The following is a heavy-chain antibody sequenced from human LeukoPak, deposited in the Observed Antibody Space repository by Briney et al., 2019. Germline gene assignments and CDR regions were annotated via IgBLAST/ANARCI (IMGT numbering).Heavy chain of an antibody. Sequence: KPSETLSLTCTVSGGSISSGGYYWSWIRQHPGKGLEWIGYIYYSGSTYYNPSLKSRVTISGDTSKNQFSLKVNSVTAADTAVYYCARGSWSSSIDYWGQGTLVTVSS. J-gene: IGHJ4*02. CDR2: IYYSGST. V-gene: IGHV4-30-4*08. CDR1: GGSISSGGYY. D-gene: IGHD6-6*01. CDR3: ARGSWSSSIDY.